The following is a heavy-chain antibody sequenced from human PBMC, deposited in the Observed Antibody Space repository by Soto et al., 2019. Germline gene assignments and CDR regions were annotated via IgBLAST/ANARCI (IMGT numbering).Heavy chain of an antibody. CDR1: GFTFSEYS. CDR3: VKVSTFYDILTGYYSTNFFDP. D-gene: IGHD3-9*01. Sequence: VGSLRLSCSASGFTFSEYSMHWVRQAPGKGLQYVSTISSDGDITYYADSVKGRFTISRDNSKNTLYLQMNSLRPEDTAVYYCVKVSTFYDILTGYYSTNFFDPWGQGTLVTVSS. J-gene: IGHJ5*02. CDR2: ISSDGDIT. V-gene: IGHV3-64D*06.